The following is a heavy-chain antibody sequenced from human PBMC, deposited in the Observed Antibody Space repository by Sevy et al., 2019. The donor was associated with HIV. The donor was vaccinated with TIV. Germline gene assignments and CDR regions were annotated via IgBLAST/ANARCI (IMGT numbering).Heavy chain of an antibody. D-gene: IGHD3-10*01. Sequence: GGSLRLSCAASGLTFSTYSMNWVRQAPGKGLEWVSYISSSSSTKYYEGSVKGRFTISGDNAKNSLYLQMNSLRAEDTAVYYCASPLPFYYGSGSEEFDYWGRGTLVTVSS. CDR1: GLTFSTYS. J-gene: IGHJ4*02. V-gene: IGHV3-48*01. CDR2: ISSSSSTK. CDR3: ASPLPFYYGSGSEEFDY.